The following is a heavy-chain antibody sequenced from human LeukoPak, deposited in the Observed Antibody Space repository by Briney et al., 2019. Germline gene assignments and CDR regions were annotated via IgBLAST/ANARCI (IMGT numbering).Heavy chain of an antibody. CDR2: IYHSGSA. CDR3: ARAKDSSGYYSLYYFDN. J-gene: IGHJ4*02. CDR1: GGSISSGPYS. D-gene: IGHD3-22*01. V-gene: IGHV4-30-4*07. Sequence: SETLSLTCTVSGGSISSGPYSWAWIRQPLGKGLEWIGYIYHSGSASYNPSLMSRLTISVDTSKNQFSLKLSSVTAADTAVYYCARAKDSSGYYSLYYFDNWGQGALVTVSS.